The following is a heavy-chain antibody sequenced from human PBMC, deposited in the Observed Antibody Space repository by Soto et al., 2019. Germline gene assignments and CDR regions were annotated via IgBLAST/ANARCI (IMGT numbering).Heavy chain of an antibody. D-gene: IGHD2-21*02. J-gene: IGHJ5*02. CDR3: ARGARCGGDCYSYWFDP. V-gene: IGHV4-59*01. CDR1: GGYISSYY. CDR2: IYYSGST. Sequence: SETLSLTCTGSGGYISSYYWSWIRQPPGKGLEWIGYIYYSGSTNYNPSLKSRVTISVDTSKNQFSLKLSSVTAADTAVYYCARGARCGGDCYSYWFDPWGQGTLVTVSS.